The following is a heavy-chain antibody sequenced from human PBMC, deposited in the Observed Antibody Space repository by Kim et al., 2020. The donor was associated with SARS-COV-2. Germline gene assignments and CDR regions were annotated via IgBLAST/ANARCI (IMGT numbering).Heavy chain of an antibody. D-gene: IGHD3-10*01. CDR1: GFTVSSNY. J-gene: IGHJ6*02. CDR2: IYSGGST. CDR3: ARDLGPPSYYYGSGSYPGYYYDGMDV. Sequence: GGSLRLSCAASGFTVSSNYMSWVRQAPGKGLEWVSVIYSGGSTYYADSVKGRFTISRDNSKNTLYLQMNSLRAEDTAVYYCARDLGPPSYYYGSGSYPGYYYDGMDVWGQGTTVTVSS. V-gene: IGHV3-53*01.